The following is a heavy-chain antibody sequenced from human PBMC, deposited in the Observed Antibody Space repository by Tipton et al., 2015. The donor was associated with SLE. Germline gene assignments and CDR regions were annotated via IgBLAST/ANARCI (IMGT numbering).Heavy chain of an antibody. J-gene: IGHJ6*02. D-gene: IGHD6-6*01. Sequence: SLRLSCEASGFTFSRYEMNWVRWAPGKGLEWVSYISDSGTTIYYADSVKGRFTISRDNAKNSLYLQMISLRAEDTALYYCAKDMKYNYYYGMDVWGQGTTVTVSS. CDR2: ISDSGTTI. CDR1: GFTFSRYE. CDR3: AKDMKYNYYYGMDV. V-gene: IGHV3-48*03.